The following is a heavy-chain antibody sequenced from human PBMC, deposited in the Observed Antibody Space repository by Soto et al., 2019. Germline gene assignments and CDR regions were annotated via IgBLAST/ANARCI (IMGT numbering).Heavy chain of an antibody. Sequence: ASVKVSCKASGYTFTGYYMHWVRQAPGQGLEWMGWINPNSGGTNYAQKFQGWVTMTRDTSISTAYMELSRLRSDDTAVYYCARDWLGSIAARRYYYYGLAVWGQGTTVTVSS. J-gene: IGHJ6*02. CDR3: ARDWLGSIAARRYYYYGLAV. D-gene: IGHD6-6*01. CDR2: INPNSGGT. CDR1: GYTFTGYY. V-gene: IGHV1-2*04.